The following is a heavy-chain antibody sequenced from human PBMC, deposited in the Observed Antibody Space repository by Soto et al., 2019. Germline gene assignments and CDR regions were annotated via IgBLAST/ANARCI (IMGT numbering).Heavy chain of an antibody. Sequence: SVKVSCKASGGTFSSYAISWVRQAPGQGLQWMGGIIPSFGTANYAQKFQGRVTITADESTSTAYMELSSLKSEDTAVYYCARYDYNRYYFDYWGQGTLVTVSS. V-gene: IGHV1-69*13. CDR1: GGTFSSYA. D-gene: IGHD4-4*01. J-gene: IGHJ4*02. CDR3: ARYDYNRYYFDY. CDR2: IIPSFGTA.